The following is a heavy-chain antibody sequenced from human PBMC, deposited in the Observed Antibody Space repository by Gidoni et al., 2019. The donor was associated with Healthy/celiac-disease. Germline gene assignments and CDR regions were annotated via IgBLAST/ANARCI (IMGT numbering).Heavy chain of an antibody. CDR3: ARGGMITFGGVIVPDAFDI. CDR2: INHSGST. J-gene: IGHJ3*02. V-gene: IGHV4-34*01. Sequence: QVQLQQWGAGLLKPSETLSLTCAVYGGSFRGYYWSWIRQPPGKGLEWIGEINHSGSTNYNPSLKSRVTISVDTSKNQFSLKLSSVTAADTAVYYCARGGMITFGGVIVPDAFDIWGQGTMVTVSS. CDR1: GGSFRGYY. D-gene: IGHD3-16*02.